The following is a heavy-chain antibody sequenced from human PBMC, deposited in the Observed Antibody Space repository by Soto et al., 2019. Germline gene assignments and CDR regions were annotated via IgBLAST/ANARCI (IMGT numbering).Heavy chain of an antibody. CDR3: ARDSTIFGAAHDY. Sequence: GGSLSLSCAASGFTFSSYWMSWVRQAPGKGLEWVANIKQDGSEKYCVDSVKGRFTTSRDNAKNSLYLQMNSLRAEDTAVYYCARDSTIFGAAHDYWGQGTLVTVSS. D-gene: IGHD3-3*01. J-gene: IGHJ4*02. V-gene: IGHV3-7*01. CDR2: IKQDGSEK. CDR1: GFTFSSYW.